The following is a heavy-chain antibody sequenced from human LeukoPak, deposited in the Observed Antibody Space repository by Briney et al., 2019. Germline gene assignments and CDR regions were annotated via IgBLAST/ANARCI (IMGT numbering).Heavy chain of an antibody. Sequence: SETLSLTCTVSGGSISSYYWSWIRQPPGKGLELIGTIYYSGSTYYNPTLKSRVTISLDTSKNHFSLKLSSVTAADTAVYYCARLRHSYGSPYCFDYWGQGTLVTVSS. D-gene: IGHD5-18*01. CDR3: ARLRHSYGSPYCFDY. J-gene: IGHJ4*02. CDR2: IYYSGST. CDR1: GGSISSYY. V-gene: IGHV4-39*01.